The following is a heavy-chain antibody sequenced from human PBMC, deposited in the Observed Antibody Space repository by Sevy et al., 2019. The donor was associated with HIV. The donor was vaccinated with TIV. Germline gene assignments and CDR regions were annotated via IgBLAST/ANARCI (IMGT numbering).Heavy chain of an antibody. CDR3: ATASLWGDSGVSHPSFDS. V-gene: IGHV3-30*04. J-gene: IGHJ4*02. D-gene: IGHD2-15*01. Sequence: GGSLRLSCAASGFAFNDFAMNWLRQLPGKGLEWVAIISYDGRKKFYADSVKGRFTISRDNSKNVVYLQMNSLRPEDTAVYSCATASLWGDSGVSHPSFDSWGQGTLVTVSS. CDR1: GFAFNDFA. CDR2: ISYDGRKK.